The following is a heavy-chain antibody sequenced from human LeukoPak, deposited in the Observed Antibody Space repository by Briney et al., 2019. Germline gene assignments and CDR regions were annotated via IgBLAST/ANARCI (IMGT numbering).Heavy chain of an antibody. J-gene: IGHJ6*02. D-gene: IGHD3-22*01. CDR1: GFTVSSNY. V-gene: IGHV3-53*01. Sequence: PGGSLRLSCAASGFTVSSNYMSWVRQAPGKGLEWVSVIYSGGSTYYADSVKGRFTISRDNSKNTLYLQMNSLRAEDTAVYYCARDWDYYDSSGISGMDVWGQGTTVTVSS. CDR2: IYSGGST. CDR3: ARDWDYYDSSGISGMDV.